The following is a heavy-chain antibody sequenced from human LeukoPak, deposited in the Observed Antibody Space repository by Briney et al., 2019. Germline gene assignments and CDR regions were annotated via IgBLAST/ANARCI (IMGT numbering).Heavy chain of an antibody. CDR3: ARDIGFWSGYYPDVYFDY. Sequence: GGSLRLSCAASGFTFSSYWMSWVRQAPGKGLEWVANIKQDGSEKYYVDSVKGRFTISRDNAKNSLYLQMNSLRAEDTAVYYCARDIGFWSGYYPDVYFDYWGQGTLVTVSS. V-gene: IGHV3-7*01. D-gene: IGHD3-3*01. J-gene: IGHJ4*02. CDR1: GFTFSSYW. CDR2: IKQDGSEK.